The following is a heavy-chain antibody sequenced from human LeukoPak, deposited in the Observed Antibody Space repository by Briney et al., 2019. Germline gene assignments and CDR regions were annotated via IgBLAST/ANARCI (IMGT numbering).Heavy chain of an antibody. CDR3: ARGGIVVVPAAQNWFDP. J-gene: IGHJ5*02. CDR2: IIPIFGTA. V-gene: IGHV1-69*13. Sequence: SVKVSCKASGGTFSSYAISWVRQAPGQGLEWMGGIIPIFGTANYAQKFQGRVTITADESTSTAYMELSSLRSEDTAVYYCARGGIVVVPAAQNWFDPWGQGTLVTVSS. CDR1: GGTFSSYA. D-gene: IGHD2-2*01.